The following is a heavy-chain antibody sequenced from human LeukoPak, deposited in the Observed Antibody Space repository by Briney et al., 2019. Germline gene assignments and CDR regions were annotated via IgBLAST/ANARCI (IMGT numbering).Heavy chain of an antibody. CDR1: EFTFSGSA. Sequence: GGSLRRSCAASEFTFSGSARHWVRQASGKGLEWVGRIRSKTNSYATAYAASVRGRFTIFRDDSKNTAYLQMNSLKTEDTAVYYCTTDGVEWGQGTLVTVSS. V-gene: IGHV3-73*01. CDR2: IRSKTNSYAT. D-gene: IGHD5-24*01. J-gene: IGHJ4*02. CDR3: TTDGVE.